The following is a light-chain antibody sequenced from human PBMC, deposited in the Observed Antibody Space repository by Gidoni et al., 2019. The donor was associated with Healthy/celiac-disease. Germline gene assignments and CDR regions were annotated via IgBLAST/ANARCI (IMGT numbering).Light chain of an antibody. V-gene: IGKV3-20*01. Sequence: EIVLTQSTGTLHLSPGERATLSCRASQSVSSSDLAWYLQKPGQDPSHLMYGATIRATDIPDRCSGSGSGTDFTSTSSRLEPEDLAEYCCQQYDSSPLTFGGGTKVEIK. J-gene: IGKJ4*02. CDR1: QSVSSSD. CDR3: QQYDSSPLT. CDR2: GAT.